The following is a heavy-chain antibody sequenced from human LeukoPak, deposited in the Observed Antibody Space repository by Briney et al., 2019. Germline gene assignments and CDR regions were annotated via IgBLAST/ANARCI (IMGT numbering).Heavy chain of an antibody. J-gene: IGHJ4*02. CDR2: ISSSSSYI. CDR1: GFTFSSYS. Sequence: GGSLRLSCVASGFTFSSYSMKWVRQAPGKGLGWVSSISSSSSYIYYADSVKGRFTISRDNAKNSLYLQMNSLRAGDTAVYYCARGATVYSSSYFDYWGQGTLVTVSS. CDR3: ARGATVYSSSYFDY. V-gene: IGHV3-21*01. D-gene: IGHD6-6*01.